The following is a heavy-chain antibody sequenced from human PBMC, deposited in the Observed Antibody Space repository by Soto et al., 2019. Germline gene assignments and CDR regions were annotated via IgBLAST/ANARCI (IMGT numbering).Heavy chain of an antibody. CDR3: ARSIAAAGQPFDP. Sequence: GASVKVSCKASGYTFTGYYMHWVRQAPGQGLEWMGWINPDSGGTNYAQKFQGWVTMTRDTSISTAYMELSRLRSDDTAVYYCARSIAAAGQPFDPWGQGTLVTVSS. J-gene: IGHJ5*02. CDR2: INPDSGGT. CDR1: GYTFTGYY. D-gene: IGHD6-13*01. V-gene: IGHV1-2*04.